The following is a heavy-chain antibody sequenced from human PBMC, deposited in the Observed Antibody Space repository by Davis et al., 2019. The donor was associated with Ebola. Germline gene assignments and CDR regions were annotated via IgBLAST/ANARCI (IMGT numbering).Heavy chain of an antibody. Sequence: GESLKISCAASGFTFSSYWMSWVRQAPGKGLEWVAVISYDGSNKYYADSVKGRFTISRDNSKNTLYLQMNSLRAEDTAVYYCARAYGDYGLDYWGQGTLVTVSS. CDR1: GFTFSSYW. D-gene: IGHD4-17*01. CDR2: ISYDGSNK. V-gene: IGHV3-30-3*01. CDR3: ARAYGDYGLDY. J-gene: IGHJ4*02.